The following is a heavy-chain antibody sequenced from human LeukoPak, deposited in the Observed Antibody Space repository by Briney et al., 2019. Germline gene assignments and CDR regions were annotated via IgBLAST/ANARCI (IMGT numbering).Heavy chain of an antibody. CDR3: GRDQYSSGWYVPSWFDP. D-gene: IGHD6-19*01. CDR2: IYYSGNT. V-gene: IGHV4-39*07. J-gene: IGHJ5*02. CDR1: GGSISSDDYY. Sequence: PSQTLSLTCTVSGGSISSDDYYWGWIRQPPGKGLEWIGSIYYSGNTYYNPSLKSRVAISVDTSKNQFSLKLRSVTAADTAVYYCGRDQYSSGWYVPSWFDPWGQGTLVTVSS.